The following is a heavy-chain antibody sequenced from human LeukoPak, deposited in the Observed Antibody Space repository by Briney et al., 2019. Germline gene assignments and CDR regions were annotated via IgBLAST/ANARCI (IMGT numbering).Heavy chain of an antibody. CDR3: PRGTGCSGGACYSFYDY. D-gene: IGHD2-21*01. CDR2: IKEDGSTT. V-gene: IGHV3-7*01. Sequence: GGSLRLSCAASGFTFSSYSMTWVRQAPGQGLEWAANIKEDGSTTYHVDSVKGRFTISRDNAKNSLYLQMNSLRAEDTAVYYCPRGTGCSGGACYSFYDYWGQGTLVTVSS. J-gene: IGHJ4*02. CDR1: GFTFSSYS.